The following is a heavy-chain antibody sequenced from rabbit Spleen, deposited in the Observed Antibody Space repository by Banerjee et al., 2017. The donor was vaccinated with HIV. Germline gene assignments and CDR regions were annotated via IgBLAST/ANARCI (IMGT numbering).Heavy chain of an antibody. CDR1: GFDFSNYG. CDR2: IDPIFGRT. D-gene: IGHD8-1*01. J-gene: IGHJ4*01. CDR3: VRDAGSYDYIDVYFNL. Sequence: QEQLVESGGGLVQPGGSLKLSCKASGFDFSNYGVSWVRQAPGKGLEWIGYIDPIFGRTYYATWVNGRFTISSHNAQNTLYLQLNSLTAADTATYFCVRDAGSYDYIDVYFNLWGPGTLVTVS. V-gene: IGHV1S47*01.